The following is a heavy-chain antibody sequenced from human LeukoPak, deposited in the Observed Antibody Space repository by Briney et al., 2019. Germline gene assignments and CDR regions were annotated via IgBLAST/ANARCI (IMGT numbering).Heavy chain of an antibody. V-gene: IGHV3-7*01. CDR2: IKQDGDEI. Sequence: QPGGSLRLSCAASGFTFSNYWMSWVRQAPGKGLEWVANIKQDGDEIYYVDSVRGRFTISRDNSKNTLSLQMNSLRAEDTAVHYCARSVGYGDYEYSFDYWGQGTLVTVSS. D-gene: IGHD4-17*01. CDR1: GFTFSNYW. J-gene: IGHJ4*02. CDR3: ARSVGYGDYEYSFDY.